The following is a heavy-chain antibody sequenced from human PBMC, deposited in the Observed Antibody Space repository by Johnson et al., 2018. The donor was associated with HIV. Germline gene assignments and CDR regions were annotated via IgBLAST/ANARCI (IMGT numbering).Heavy chain of an antibody. CDR3: AREETTAPAAFDI. CDR1: GFTFSSYT. Sequence: EVQLVESGGGLVKREGSLRLSCVASGFTFSSYTLHWVRQAPGKGLEYVSAISSNGGSTYYANSVKGRFTISRDNSKNTLYLQMGNLRADDMAVYYCAREETTAPAAFDIWGQGTMVTVSS. D-gene: IGHD4-17*01. J-gene: IGHJ3*02. V-gene: IGHV3-64*01. CDR2: ISSNGGST.